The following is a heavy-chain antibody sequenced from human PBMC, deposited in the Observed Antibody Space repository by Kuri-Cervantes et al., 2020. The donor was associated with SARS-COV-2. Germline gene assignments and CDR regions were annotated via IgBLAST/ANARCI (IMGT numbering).Heavy chain of an antibody. CDR2: ISSSSSTI. D-gene: IGHD3-3*01. J-gene: IGHJ6*03. V-gene: IGHV3-48*01. CDR3: ARDGDFWSGYYPPARYYYMDV. Sequence: GESLKISCAASGFTFSSYSMNWVRQAPGKGLEWVSYISSSSSTIYCADSVKGRFTISRDNAKNSLYLQMNSLRAEDKAVYYCARDGDFWSGYYPPARYYYMDVWGKGTTVTVSS. CDR1: GFTFSSYS.